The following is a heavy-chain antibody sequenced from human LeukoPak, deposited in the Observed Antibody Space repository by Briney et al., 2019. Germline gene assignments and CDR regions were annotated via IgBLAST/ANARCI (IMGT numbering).Heavy chain of an antibody. J-gene: IGHJ3*02. Sequence: GGSLRLSCAASGFTFSSYNMNWVRQAPGKGLEWVAFIRYDGSIKYYADSVKGRFTISRDNPETTLYLQMNSLRAEDTAVYYCAKDGGGKAAPNGGAFDIWGQGTMVTVSS. CDR2: IRYDGSIK. D-gene: IGHD6-6*01. V-gene: IGHV3-30*02. CDR1: GFTFSSYN. CDR3: AKDGGGKAAPNGGAFDI.